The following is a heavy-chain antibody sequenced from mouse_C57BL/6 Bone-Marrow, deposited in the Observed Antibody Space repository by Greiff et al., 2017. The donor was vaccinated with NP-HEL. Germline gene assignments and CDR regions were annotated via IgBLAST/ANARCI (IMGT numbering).Heavy chain of an antibody. J-gene: IGHJ2*01. CDR3: ASNYGSTFDD. CDR2: IWSGGST. CDR1: GFSLTSYG. Sequence: QVQLQQSGPGLVQPSQSLSITCTVSGFSLTSYGVHWVRQSPGKGLEWLGVIWSGGSTDYNAAFISRLSISKDKSKSQVFVKMNSLQADDTAIYDCASNYGSTFDDWGQGTTLTVSS. D-gene: IGHD1-1*01. V-gene: IGHV2-2*01.